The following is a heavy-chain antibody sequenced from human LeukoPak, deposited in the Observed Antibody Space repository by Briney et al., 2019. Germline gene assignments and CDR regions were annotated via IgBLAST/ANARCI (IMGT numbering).Heavy chain of an antibody. CDR2: IHSGGWT. CDR3: VRGGNSGSYYNNRFDP. J-gene: IGHJ5*02. Sequence: GGSLRLSCAASGFTVSSNYMSWVRQAPGKGLEWVSVIHSGGWTYHADSVKGRFTVSRDTSKTILYLQMNSLRAEDTAVYYCVRGGNSGSYYNNRFDPWGQGILVTVSS. V-gene: IGHV3-53*01. CDR1: GFTVSSNY. D-gene: IGHD3-10*01.